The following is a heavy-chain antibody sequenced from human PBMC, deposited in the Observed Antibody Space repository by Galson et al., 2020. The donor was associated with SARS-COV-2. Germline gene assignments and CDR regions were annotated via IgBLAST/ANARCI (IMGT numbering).Heavy chain of an antibody. CDR2: ITGSGGST. J-gene: IGHJ4*02. Sequence: GESLKISCEASGFTFSSYAMSWVRQAPGKGLEWVSAITGSGGSTYYADSVKGRFTISRDNSKNTLYLQMNSLRAEDTAVYYCAKVGGQQLGFDYWGQGTLVTVSS. V-gene: IGHV3-23*01. CDR1: GFTFSSYA. CDR3: AKVGGQQLGFDY. D-gene: IGHD6-13*01.